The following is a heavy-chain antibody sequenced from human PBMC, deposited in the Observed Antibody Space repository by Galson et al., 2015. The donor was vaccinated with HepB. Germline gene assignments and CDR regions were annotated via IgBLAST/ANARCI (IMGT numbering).Heavy chain of an antibody. V-gene: IGHV4-61*01. Sequence: ETLSLTCTVSGGSVSSGSYYWSWIRQPPGKGLEWIGYIYYSGSTNYNPSLKSRVTISVDTSKNQFSLKLSSATAADTAVYYCATTPTNSNGFDYWGQGTLVTVSS. CDR3: ATTPTNSNGFDY. CDR1: GGSVSSGSYY. J-gene: IGHJ4*02. D-gene: IGHD4-11*01. CDR2: IYYSGST.